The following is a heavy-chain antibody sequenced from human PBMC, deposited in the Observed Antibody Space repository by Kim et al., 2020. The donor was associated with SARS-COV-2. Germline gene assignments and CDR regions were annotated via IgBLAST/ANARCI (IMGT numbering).Heavy chain of an antibody. D-gene: IGHD2-15*01. J-gene: IGHJ4*02. CDR2: IKKDGSEE. CDR1: GFTLSNYW. Sequence: GGSLRLSCAASGFTLSNYWMSWVRQAPGKGLEWVASIKKDGSEEYYVDSVKGRFTISRDNAKKSLYLQMNSLRAEDTAVYYCARVGYIVVVVGATPFDHWGQGTLVTVSS. CDR3: ARVGYIVVVVGATPFDH. V-gene: IGHV3-7*01.